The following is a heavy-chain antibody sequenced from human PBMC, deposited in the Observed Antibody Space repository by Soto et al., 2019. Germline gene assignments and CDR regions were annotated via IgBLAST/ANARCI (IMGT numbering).Heavy chain of an antibody. V-gene: IGHV4-61*01. Sequence: QVQLQESGPGLVKPSETLSLTCTVSGGSVSSGSYYWSWIRQPPGKGLEWIGYIYYSGSTNYNPSLKSRVTISVDTSKNQFSLKLSSVTAADTAVYYCARDRGGLLWFGESNWFDPWGQGTLVTVSS. CDR3: ARDRGGLLWFGESNWFDP. CDR2: IYYSGST. CDR1: GGSVSSGSYY. D-gene: IGHD3-10*01. J-gene: IGHJ5*02.